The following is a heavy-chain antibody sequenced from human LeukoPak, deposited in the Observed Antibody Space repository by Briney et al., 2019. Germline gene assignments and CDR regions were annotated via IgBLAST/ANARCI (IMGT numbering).Heavy chain of an antibody. CDR1: GFTVSSNY. J-gene: IGHJ4*02. D-gene: IGHD5-12*01. CDR2: IYSGGST. V-gene: IGHV3-66*01. CDR3: ARDRPNTGYDFDY. Sequence: GGSLRLSCAASGFTVSSNYMSWVRQAPGKGLEWVSVIYSGGSTYYADSVKGRFTISRDNAKNSLYLQMNSLRDDDTAVYYCARDRPNTGYDFDYWGQGALVTVSS.